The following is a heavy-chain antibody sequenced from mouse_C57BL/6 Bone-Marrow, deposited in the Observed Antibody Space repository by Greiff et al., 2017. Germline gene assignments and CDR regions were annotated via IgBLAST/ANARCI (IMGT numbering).Heavy chain of an antibody. CDR2: INPNNGGT. D-gene: IGHD1-1*01. Sequence: VQLQQSGPELVKPGASVKISCKASGYTFTDYYMNWVKQSHGKSLEWIGDINPNNGGTSYNQKFKGKATSTVDKSSSTAYMELRSLTSEDSAVYYCAMDYGSKDYWGQGTTLTVSS. V-gene: IGHV1-26*01. J-gene: IGHJ2*01. CDR1: GYTFTDYY. CDR3: AMDYGSKDY.